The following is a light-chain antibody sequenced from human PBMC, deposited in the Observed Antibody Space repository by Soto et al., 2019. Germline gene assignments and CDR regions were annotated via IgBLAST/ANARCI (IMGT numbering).Light chain of an antibody. CDR1: QSASTF. CDR2: DAS. J-gene: IGKJ1*01. V-gene: IGKV1-5*01. Sequence: IKMTQSPSILSVHVGDRVTITCRASQSASTFLAWYQQKPGQAPKLLIYDASTLQSGVPSRFSASGSGTEFALTIIGLQPDDFAVYYCQQYNRYAVTFGQGTKV. CDR3: QQYNRYAVT.